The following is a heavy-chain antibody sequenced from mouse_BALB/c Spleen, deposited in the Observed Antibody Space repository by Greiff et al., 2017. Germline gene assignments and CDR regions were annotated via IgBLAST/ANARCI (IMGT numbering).Heavy chain of an antibody. CDR2: IYPSDSYT. Sequence: QVQLQQPGAELVRPGASVKLSCKASGYTFTSYWINWVKQRPGQGLEWIGNIYPSDSYTNYNQKFKDKATLTVDKSSSTAYMQLSSPTSEDSAVYYCTRGWLLPAWFAYWGQGTLVTVSA. D-gene: IGHD2-3*01. J-gene: IGHJ3*01. V-gene: IGHV1-69*02. CDR3: TRGWLLPAWFAY. CDR1: GYTFTSYW.